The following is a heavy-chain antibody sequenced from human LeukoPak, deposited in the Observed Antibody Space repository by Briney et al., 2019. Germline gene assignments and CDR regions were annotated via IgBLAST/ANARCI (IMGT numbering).Heavy chain of an antibody. V-gene: IGHV3-21*01. D-gene: IGHD3-9*01. CDR3: ARVLGYFDSRFDY. J-gene: IGHJ4*02. CDR1: GFTFSSYS. CDR2: IRSGISYI. Sequence: PVGSLRLSCAASGFTFSSYSMNWVRQAPGKGLEWVSSIRSGISYIYYAVSVKGRFTISRDNAKNSLYLQMNSLRAEDTAVYYCARVLGYFDSRFDYWGQGTLVTVSS.